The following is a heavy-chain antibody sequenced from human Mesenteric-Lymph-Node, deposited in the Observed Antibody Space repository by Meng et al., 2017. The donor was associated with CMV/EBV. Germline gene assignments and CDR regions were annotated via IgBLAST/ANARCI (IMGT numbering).Heavy chain of an antibody. CDR2: LYSSGST. CDR3: ARNQFRRD. V-gene: IGHV3-53*01. J-gene: IGHJ4*02. CDR1: GLTVSTNY. Sequence: GESLKISCTASGLTVSTNYMTWVRQTPGKGLECVSVLYSSGSTYYADSVKGRFTVSRDNSKNTLYLQMNSLRVDDTAVYYCARNQFRRDWGRGTRVTVSS.